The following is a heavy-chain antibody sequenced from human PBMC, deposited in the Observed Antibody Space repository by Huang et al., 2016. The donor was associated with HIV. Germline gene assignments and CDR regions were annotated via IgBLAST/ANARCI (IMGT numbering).Heavy chain of an antibody. CDR2: IYPRDSET. Sequence: EVLLVQSGAELKEPGESLKISCKASGYGFSSYWIGWVGQEPGKGLAWMGIIYPRDSETKYSPSFDGQVTISADKSTRTAYLQWESLKAPDTAIYFCARQVDGFRSHFDFWGQGTLVSVSS. J-gene: IGHJ4*02. V-gene: IGHV5-51*01. D-gene: IGHD5-18*01. CDR3: ARQVDGFRSHFDF. CDR1: GYGFSSYW.